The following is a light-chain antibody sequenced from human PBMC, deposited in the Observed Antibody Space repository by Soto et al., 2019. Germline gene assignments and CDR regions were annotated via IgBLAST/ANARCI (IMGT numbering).Light chain of an antibody. Sequence: EIVMTQSPATLSVSPGKRATLSCRASQSVSSNLAWYQQKPGQAPRLLIYGASTRATGIPARFSGSGSGTEFTLTISSLQSEDFAVYSCQQYNNWPPVYTFGQGTKLEIQ. CDR3: QQYNNWPPVYT. J-gene: IGKJ2*01. V-gene: IGKV3-15*01. CDR2: GAS. CDR1: QSVSSN.